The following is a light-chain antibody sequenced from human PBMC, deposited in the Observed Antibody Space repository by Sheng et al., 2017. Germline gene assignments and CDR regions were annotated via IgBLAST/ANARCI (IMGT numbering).Light chain of an antibody. J-gene: IGLJ3*02. CDR2: EDK. CDR1: SGSIASHF. V-gene: IGLV6-57*01. CDR3: QSNDGYIKV. Sequence: NFMLTQPHSMSESPGKTVTISCTRSSGSIASHFVQWYQQRPGSSPTTVIFEDKQRPSGVPDRFSGSIDSSSNSASLTISGLTTEDETDYYCQSNDGYIKVFGGGTKLTVL.